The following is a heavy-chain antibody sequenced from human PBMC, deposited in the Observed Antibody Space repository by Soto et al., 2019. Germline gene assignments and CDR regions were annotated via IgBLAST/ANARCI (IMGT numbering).Heavy chain of an antibody. CDR2: ISYGGST. J-gene: IGHJ4*02. CDR1: GGSINSGGYC. D-gene: IGHD5-18*01. CDR3: SRGILV. Sequence: QVQLQESGPGLVKPSQTLSLTCTVSGGSINSGGYCWSWIRQHPGKGLDWIGCISYGGSTSYNPSLKSRVTIPVDTSKNQFSLKLTSVTAADTAVYYCSRGILVWGQGALITVSS. V-gene: IGHV4-31*03.